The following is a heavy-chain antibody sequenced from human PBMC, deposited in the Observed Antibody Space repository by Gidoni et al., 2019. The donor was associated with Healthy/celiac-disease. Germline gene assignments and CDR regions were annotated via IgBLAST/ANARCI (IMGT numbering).Heavy chain of an antibody. J-gene: IGHJ4*02. Sequence: EVQLLESGGGLVQPGVSLRLSCAASGFTFSSYAMSWVRQAPGKGLEWVPAISGSGGSTYYADSVKGRFTITRDNSKNTLYLQMNSLRAEDTAVYYCAKDSNGVATIGVDYWGQGTLVTVSS. D-gene: IGHD5-12*01. CDR2: ISGSGGST. CDR1: GFTFSSYA. V-gene: IGHV3-23*01. CDR3: AKDSNGVATIGVDY.